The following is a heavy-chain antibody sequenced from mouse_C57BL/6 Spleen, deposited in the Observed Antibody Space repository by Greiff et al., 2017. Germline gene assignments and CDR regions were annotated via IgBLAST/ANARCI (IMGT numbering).Heavy chain of an antibody. CDR3: TRITTVDYYFDY. V-gene: IGHV1-15*01. Sequence: VQLVESGAELVRPGASVTLSCKASGYTFTDYEMHWVKQTPVHGLEWIGAIDPETGGTAYNQKFKGKAILTADKSSSTAYMELRSLTSEDSAVYYCTRITTVDYYFDYWGQGTTLTVSS. J-gene: IGHJ2*01. D-gene: IGHD1-1*01. CDR2: IDPETGGT. CDR1: GYTFTDYE.